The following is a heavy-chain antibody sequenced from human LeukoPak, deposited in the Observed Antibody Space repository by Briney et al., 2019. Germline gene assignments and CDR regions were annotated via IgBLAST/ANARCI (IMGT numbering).Heavy chain of an antibody. CDR1: GFSLSYYS. CDR3: ARQYKPYYYDSSGYSPFDY. Sequence: GGSLRLSCAASGFSLSYYSMNWVRQAPGKGLEWVSYISSSSSTIYYADSVKGRFTISRDNAKNSLYLQMNSLRAEDTAVYYCARQYKPYYYDSSGYSPFDYWGQGTLVTVSS. CDR2: ISSSSSTI. V-gene: IGHV3-48*01. D-gene: IGHD3-22*01. J-gene: IGHJ4*02.